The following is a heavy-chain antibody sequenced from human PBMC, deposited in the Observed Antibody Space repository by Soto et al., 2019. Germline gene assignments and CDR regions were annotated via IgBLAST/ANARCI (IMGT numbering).Heavy chain of an antibody. Sequence: GGSLRLSCAASGFTFSSYAMHWVRQAPGKGLEWVAVISYDGSNKYYADSVKGRFTISRDNSKNTLYPQMNSLRAEDTAVYYCARAKGYYDSSGRNAFDIWGQGTMVTVSS. CDR2: ISYDGSNK. J-gene: IGHJ3*02. D-gene: IGHD3-22*01. V-gene: IGHV3-30-3*01. CDR3: ARAKGYYDSSGRNAFDI. CDR1: GFTFSSYA.